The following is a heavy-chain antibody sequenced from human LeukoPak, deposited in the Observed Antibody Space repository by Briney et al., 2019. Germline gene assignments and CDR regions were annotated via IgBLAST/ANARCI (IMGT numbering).Heavy chain of an antibody. CDR2: IYYSGST. V-gene: IGHV4-39*07. J-gene: IGHJ6*02. CDR3: AREPHYCSGGSCYSNYYGMDV. Sequence: PSETLSLTCTVSGGSISTSSYYWGWIRQPPGKGLEWIGSIYYSGSTYYNPSPKSRVTISVDTSKNQFSLKLSSVTAADTAVYYCAREPHYCSGGSCYSNYYGMDVWGQGTTVTVSS. CDR1: GGSISTSSYY. D-gene: IGHD2-15*01.